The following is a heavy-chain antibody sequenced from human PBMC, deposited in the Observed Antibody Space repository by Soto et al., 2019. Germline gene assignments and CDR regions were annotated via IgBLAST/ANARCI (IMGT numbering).Heavy chain of an antibody. Sequence: QLQLQESGSGLVKPSQTLSLTCAVSGASISSGGSSWSWIRQAPGTGLEWIGYIYHSGITNYNPSLKSRVTISVDKSQKQFSLSLSFVTAADTAVYYCARGLAVRGSYGLDVWGQGTTVTVSS. CDR1: GASISSGGSS. CDR2: IYHSGIT. D-gene: IGHD3-10*01. CDR3: ARGLAVRGSYGLDV. J-gene: IGHJ6*02. V-gene: IGHV4-30-2*01.